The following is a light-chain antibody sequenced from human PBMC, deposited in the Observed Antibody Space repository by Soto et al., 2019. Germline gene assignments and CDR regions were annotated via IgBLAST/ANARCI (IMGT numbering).Light chain of an antibody. CDR3: QQYGRT. J-gene: IGKJ1*01. CDR2: GAS. V-gene: IGKV3-20*01. CDR1: QSVSSY. Sequence: ESVLTQSPATLSLSPWERATLSCRASQSVSSYLAWYQQKPGQAPRLLIYGASSRATGIPDRFSGSGSGTDFTLTISRLEPEDFAVYYCQQYGRTFGQGTKVDI.